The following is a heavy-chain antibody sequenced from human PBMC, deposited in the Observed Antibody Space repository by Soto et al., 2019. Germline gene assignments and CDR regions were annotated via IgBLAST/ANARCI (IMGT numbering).Heavy chain of an antibody. Sequence: SETLSLTCAVYGGSFSGYYWSWIRQPPGKGLEWIGEINHSGSTNYNPSLKSRVTISVDTSKNQFSLKLSSVTAADTAVYYCARGLLRYYDSSGYPRANWFDPWGQGTLVTVSS. CDR3: ARGLLRYYDSSGYPRANWFDP. CDR2: INHSGST. CDR1: GGSFSGYY. V-gene: IGHV4-34*01. D-gene: IGHD3-22*01. J-gene: IGHJ5*02.